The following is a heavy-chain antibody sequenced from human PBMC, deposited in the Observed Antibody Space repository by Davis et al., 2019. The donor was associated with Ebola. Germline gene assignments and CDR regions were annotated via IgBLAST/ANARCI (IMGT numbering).Heavy chain of an antibody. J-gene: IGHJ3*01. D-gene: IGHD6-19*01. Sequence: GGSLSLSCAASGFIFSRYVMSWVRQAPGKGLEWVSTLGTSADTYYADSVKGRFTISRDNSKNTMRLQMNSLRVDDTAIYYCAKDTSNVWFDVWGQGTMVTVAS. CDR3: AKDTSNVWFDV. CDR1: GFIFSRYV. CDR2: LGTSADT. V-gene: IGHV3-23*01.